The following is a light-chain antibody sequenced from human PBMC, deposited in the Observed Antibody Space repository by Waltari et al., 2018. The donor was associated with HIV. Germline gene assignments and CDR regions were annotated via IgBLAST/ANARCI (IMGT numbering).Light chain of an antibody. CDR1: QGISSY. Sequence: DSQLTQSPSFLSASVGDRVTITCRASQGISSYLAWYQQKPGKAPKLLIYTASILQSGVPSRFSVSGAGTEFTLTISSLQPEDFATYYCQRLNSYRFTFGPGTKVDIK. CDR3: QRLNSYRFT. V-gene: IGKV1-9*01. J-gene: IGKJ3*01. CDR2: TAS.